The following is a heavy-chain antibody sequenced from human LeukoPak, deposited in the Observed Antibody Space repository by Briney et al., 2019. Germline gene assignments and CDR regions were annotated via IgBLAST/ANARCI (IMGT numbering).Heavy chain of an antibody. V-gene: IGHV1-18*01. CDR2: ISGYNGYNGTT. D-gene: IGHD6-13*01. CDR1: GYTFTSYV. CDR3: ARGYAGSSWCFDY. Sequence: ASVKVSCKTSGYTFTSYVINWVRQAPGQGLEWMGWISGYNGYNGTTNYAKNFQGRVTMTTDTSTSTAYMELSRMRSDDTAVYYCARGYAGSSWCFDYWGQGTLVTVSS. J-gene: IGHJ4*02.